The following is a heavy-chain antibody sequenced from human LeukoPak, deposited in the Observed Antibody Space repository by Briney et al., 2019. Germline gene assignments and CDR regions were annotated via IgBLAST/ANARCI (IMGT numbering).Heavy chain of an antibody. V-gene: IGHV3-21*01. D-gene: IGHD3-22*01. J-gene: IGHJ4*02. CDR1: GFTFSSYS. Sequence: GGSLRLSCAASGFTFSSYSMNWVRQAPGKGLEWVSSISSSSSYIYYADSVKGRFTISRDNAKNSLYLQMNGLRAEDTAVYYCARDRHYYDSSGCVYWGQGTLVTVSS. CDR2: ISSSSSYI. CDR3: ARDRHYYDSSGCVY.